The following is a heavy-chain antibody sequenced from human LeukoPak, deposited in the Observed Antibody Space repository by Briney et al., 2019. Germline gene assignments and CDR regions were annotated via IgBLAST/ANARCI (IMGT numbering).Heavy chain of an antibody. Sequence: GGSLRLSCAASGFTFSGSGMHWVRQAPGKGLESVTFIRYDGGNKYYTDSVKGRFTISRDNSKNTLYLQMDSLRAEDTAVYYCARDYDFWSGYYSPTRGYFGYWGQGTLVTVSS. CDR1: GFTFSGSG. CDR3: ARDYDFWSGYYSPTRGYFGY. V-gene: IGHV3-30*02. J-gene: IGHJ4*02. CDR2: IRYDGGNK. D-gene: IGHD3-3*01.